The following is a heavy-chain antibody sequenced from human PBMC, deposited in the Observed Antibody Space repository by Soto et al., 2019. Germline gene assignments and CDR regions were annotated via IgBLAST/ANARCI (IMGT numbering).Heavy chain of an antibody. D-gene: IGHD2-21*01. J-gene: IGHJ1*01. CDR1: GFTVSSNY. V-gene: IGHV3-66*01. CDR3: ARSPYIDGPIEH. Sequence: GGSLRLSCAASGFTVSSNYMSWVRQAPGKGLEWVSVIYSGGSTYYADSVKGRFTISRDNSKNTLYLQMNSLRAEDTAVYYCARSPYIDGPIEHWGQGTQVTVSS. CDR2: IYSGGST.